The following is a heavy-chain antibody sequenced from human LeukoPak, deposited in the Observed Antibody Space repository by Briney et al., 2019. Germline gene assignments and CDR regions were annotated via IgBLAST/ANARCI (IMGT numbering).Heavy chain of an antibody. Sequence: SETLSLTCTVSGGSISSSSYYWGWIRQPPGKGLEWIGSIYYSGSTYYNLSLKSRVTISVDTSKNQFSLKLSSVTAADTAVYYCASLSWGLTTVVTGYFDYWGQGTLVTVSS. CDR1: GGSISSSSYY. J-gene: IGHJ4*02. D-gene: IGHD4-23*01. V-gene: IGHV4-39*07. CDR3: ASLSWGLTTVVTGYFDY. CDR2: IYYSGST.